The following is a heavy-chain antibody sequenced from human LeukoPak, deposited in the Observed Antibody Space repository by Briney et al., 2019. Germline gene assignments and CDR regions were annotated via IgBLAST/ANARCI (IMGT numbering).Heavy chain of an antibody. J-gene: IGHJ4*02. CDR1: GFTFSSYS. D-gene: IGHD6-13*01. CDR3: ARCVRFIAAAAPDY. V-gene: IGHV3-21*01. Sequence: GGSLRLSCAASGFTFSSYSMNWVRQAPGKGLEWVSSISGSSGYVYYADSVKGRFTISRDNAENSLYLQMNTLRAEDTAVYYCARCVRFIAAAAPDYWGQGTLVTVSS. CDR2: ISGSSGYV.